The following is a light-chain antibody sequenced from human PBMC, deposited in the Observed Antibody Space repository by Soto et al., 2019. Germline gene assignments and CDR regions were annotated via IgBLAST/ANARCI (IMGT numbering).Light chain of an antibody. Sequence: QSVLTQPASVSGSPGQSITISCTGTSSDVGGYNYVSWYQQHPGKAPKLMIYEVSNRPSGVSNRFSGSKSGNTASLTISGLQAEDEADYYCSSYRSNWVFGGGTKVTVL. CDR2: EVS. J-gene: IGLJ3*02. CDR3: SSYRSNWV. V-gene: IGLV2-14*01. CDR1: SSDVGGYNY.